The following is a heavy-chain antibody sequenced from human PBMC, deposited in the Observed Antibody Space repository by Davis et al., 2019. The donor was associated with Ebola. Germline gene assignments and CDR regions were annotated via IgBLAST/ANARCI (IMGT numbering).Heavy chain of an antibody. D-gene: IGHD3-22*01. Sequence: AASVKVSCKASGYTFTSYGISWVRQAPGQGLEWMGWISAYNGNTKYAEKLQDRVTMTTDTSTSTAYMELRSLRSDDTAVYYCARGFTMIVAGWCDYWGQGTLVTVSS. J-gene: IGHJ4*02. CDR2: ISAYNGNT. V-gene: IGHV1-18*01. CDR1: GYTFTSYG. CDR3: ARGFTMIVAGWCDY.